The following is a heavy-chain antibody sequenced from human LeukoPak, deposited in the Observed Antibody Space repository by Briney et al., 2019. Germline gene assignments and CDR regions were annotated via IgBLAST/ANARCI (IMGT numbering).Heavy chain of an antibody. CDR3: VKGMREGYYGSGSYFSAFDN. CDR2: VSCDGGSQ. Sequence: GGSLRLSCAASGFNFRTYGMHWVRQAPGKGLEWVAIVSCDGGSQYYGDSVKGRFIISRDNSKNTVYLQMNSLKTEDTASYYCVKGMREGYYGSGSYFSAFDNWGQGTVVTVHS. D-gene: IGHD3-10*01. CDR1: GFNFRTYG. J-gene: IGHJ4*02. V-gene: IGHV3-30*18.